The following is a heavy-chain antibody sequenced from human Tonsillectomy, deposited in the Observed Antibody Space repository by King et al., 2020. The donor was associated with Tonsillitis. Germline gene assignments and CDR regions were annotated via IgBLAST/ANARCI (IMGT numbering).Heavy chain of an antibody. D-gene: IGHD3-22*01. CDR3: ARQWVRYSDSSAWYFDL. J-gene: IGHJ2*01. CDR1: GGSISSSSYY. V-gene: IGHV4-39*01. CDR2: IYYSGST. Sequence: QLQESGPGLVKPSETLSLTCTVSGGSISSSSYYWGWIRQPPGKGLEGIGSIYYSGSTYYKPSLKSRVTISVDNSKNQFYLKMSSVTAADTAVYDCARQWVRYSDSSAWYFDLWGRGTLVTVSS.